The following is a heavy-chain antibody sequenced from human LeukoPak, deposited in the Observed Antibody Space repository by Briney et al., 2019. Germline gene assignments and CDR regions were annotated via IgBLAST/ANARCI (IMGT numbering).Heavy chain of an antibody. Sequence: PSETLSLTCTVSGGSISSYYWSWIRQPPGKGLEWIGYIQYSGSTNYNPSLKSRVTISVDTSKNQFSLKLTSVTAADTAVYYCAGSIDTTSSHPYFFDYWGQGTLVTVSS. CDR3: AGSIDTTSSHPYFFDY. V-gene: IGHV4-59*01. J-gene: IGHJ4*02. CDR1: GGSISSYY. D-gene: IGHD6-6*01. CDR2: IQYSGST.